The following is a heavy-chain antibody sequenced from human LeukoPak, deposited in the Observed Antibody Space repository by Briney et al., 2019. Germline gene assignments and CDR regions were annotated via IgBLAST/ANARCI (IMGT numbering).Heavy chain of an antibody. CDR3: ARGACSGGSCYSGAPFDY. V-gene: IGHV1-69*06. Sequence: ASVKVSCKASGGTFSSYAISWVRQAPGQGLEWMGGIIPIFGTANYAQKFQGRVTITADKSTSTAYMELSSLRSEDTAVYYCARGACSGGSCYSGAPFDYWGQGTLVTVSS. CDR1: GGTFSSYA. D-gene: IGHD2-15*01. J-gene: IGHJ4*02. CDR2: IIPIFGTA.